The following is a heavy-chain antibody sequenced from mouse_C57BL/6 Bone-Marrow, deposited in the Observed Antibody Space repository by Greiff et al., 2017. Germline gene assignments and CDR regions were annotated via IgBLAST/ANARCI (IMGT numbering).Heavy chain of an antibody. Sequence: EVQLVESGGDLVKPGGSLKLSCAASGFTFSDYGMHWVRQAPEKGLEWVAYISSGSSTIYYADTVKGRFTISRDNAKNTLFLQMTSLRSEDTAMYYCANSYYGSSYGYFDVWGTGTTVTVSS. CDR1: GFTFSDYG. D-gene: IGHD1-1*01. J-gene: IGHJ1*03. V-gene: IGHV5-17*01. CDR2: ISSGSSTI. CDR3: ANSYYGSSYGYFDV.